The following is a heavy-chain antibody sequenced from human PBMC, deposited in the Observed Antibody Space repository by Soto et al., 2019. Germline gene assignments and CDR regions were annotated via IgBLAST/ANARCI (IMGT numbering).Heavy chain of an antibody. D-gene: IGHD2-15*01. CDR2: ISYTGAT. J-gene: IGHJ4*02. V-gene: IGHV4-31*03. CDR1: GGSISRGAYF. CDR3: ARGGPVSVSPAWQLLGYFDY. Sequence: QVHLQESGPGQVRPSQTLSLSCSVSGGSISRGAYFWTWIRQFPGKGLEWTAYISYTGATYYNPSLKSRVTILADTSKNQFSLKLNSVTSADTAVYYCARGGPVSVSPAWQLLGYFDYWGQGTLVTVSS.